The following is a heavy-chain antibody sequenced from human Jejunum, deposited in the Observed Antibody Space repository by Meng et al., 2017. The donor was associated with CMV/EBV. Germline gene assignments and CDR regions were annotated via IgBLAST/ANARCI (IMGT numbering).Heavy chain of an antibody. CDR3: AREGTTLVTYDY. D-gene: IGHD5-18*01. CDR1: GFTVRTSY. Sequence: VGVGEAGGGLCWASGSFGLSLAAFGFTVRTSYMCWVRQARGKGLEWVSVIYGGGSTYYADSVKGRFTISRDSSKNTLYLQMNSLRAEDTAVYYCAREGTTLVTYDYWGQGTLVTVSS. V-gene: IGHV3-66*01. J-gene: IGHJ4*02. CDR2: IYGGGST.